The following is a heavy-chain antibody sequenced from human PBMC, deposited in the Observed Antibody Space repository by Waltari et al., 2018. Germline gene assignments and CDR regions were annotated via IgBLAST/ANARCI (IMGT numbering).Heavy chain of an antibody. Sequence: RLQLQESGPGLLKPPGNLPLTCTVSGGSISMCKSFWGWIRQPPGKGLEWIGSINHSGNTYYNPSLKNGVTISVDRSKNQFSLKVNSVTAADTAVYYCVRDRERVALLNWFDPWGQGTLVTVSS. J-gene: IGHJ5*02. CDR3: VRDRERVALLNWFDP. CDR1: GGSISMCKSF. CDR2: INHSGNT. V-gene: IGHV4-39*06. D-gene: IGHD2-15*01.